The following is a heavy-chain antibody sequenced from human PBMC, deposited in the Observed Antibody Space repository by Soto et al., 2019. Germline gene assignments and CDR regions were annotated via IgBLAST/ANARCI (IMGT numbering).Heavy chain of an antibody. CDR3: ARGGGSTKVDY. J-gene: IGHJ4*02. Sequence: QVQLQQSGPGLVKPSQTLSLTCTVSGGSITSSGYYWSWMRQHPGEGLEGIGFTSNSGSTSYNPSIKRRTTKTQTTSPQQFSLTLKSVAADDTAVYYNARGGGSTKVDYWGQGTLVTVSP. V-gene: IGHV4-31*03. CDR1: GGSITSSGYY. D-gene: IGHD2-2*01. CDR2: TSNSGST.